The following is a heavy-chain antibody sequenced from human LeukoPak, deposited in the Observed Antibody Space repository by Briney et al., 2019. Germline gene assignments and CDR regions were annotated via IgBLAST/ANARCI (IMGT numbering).Heavy chain of an antibody. J-gene: IGHJ4*02. CDR2: IYHTGHT. CDR1: GGSISRGIYS. Sequence: PSETLSLTCAVSGGSISRGIYSWSWIRQPPGMGLEWIGYIYHTGHTYYNPSLKSRVTISVDRSKNQFSLKLSSVTAADTAVYYCARDSGDYPYYFDSWGQGALVTVSS. D-gene: IGHD3-10*01. CDR3: ARDSGDYPYYFDS. V-gene: IGHV4-30-2*01.